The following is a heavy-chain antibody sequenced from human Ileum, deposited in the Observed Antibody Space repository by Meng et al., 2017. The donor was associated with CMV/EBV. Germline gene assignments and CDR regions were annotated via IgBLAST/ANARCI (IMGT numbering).Heavy chain of an antibody. CDR1: GFTFSSYA. CDR3: ARNTKVTDPEY. CDR2: ISGGSDIT. V-gene: IGHV3-23*01. D-gene: IGHD2-21*02. Sequence: LSCAASGFTFSSYAMGWVRQAPGKGLEWVSAISGGSDITYYADSVTGRFTISRDNSKNTLYLQMNTLKAEDTAVYYCARNTKVTDPEYWGQGTLVTVSS. J-gene: IGHJ4*02.